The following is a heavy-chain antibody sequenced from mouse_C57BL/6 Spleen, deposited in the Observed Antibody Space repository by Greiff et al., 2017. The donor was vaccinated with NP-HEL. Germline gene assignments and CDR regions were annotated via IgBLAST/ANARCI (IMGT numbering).Heavy chain of an antibody. D-gene: IGHD1-1*01. CDR1: GYSFTGYN. CDR3: ARNTAVYFDY. Sequence: VQLQQSGPELVKPGASVKISCKASGYSFTGYNMTWVKQSTGKSLEWIGVINPNDGTTTYNQKFKGKATLTADQSSSTAYMQLNSLTSEDSAVYYCARNTAVYFDYWGQGTTLTVSS. J-gene: IGHJ2*01. CDR2: INPNDGTT. V-gene: IGHV1-39*01.